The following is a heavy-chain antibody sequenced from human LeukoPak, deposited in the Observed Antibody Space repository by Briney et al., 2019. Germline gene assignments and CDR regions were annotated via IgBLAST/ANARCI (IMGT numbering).Heavy chain of an antibody. CDR2: ISVSGGRT. J-gene: IGHJ4*02. V-gene: IGHV3-23*01. D-gene: IGHD3-22*01. Sequence: GGSLRLSCAVSGITLSNYGMSWVRQAPGKGLEWVAGISVSGGRTNYADSVKGRFTISRDNPKNTLYLQMNGLRAEDTAVYFCAKRGVVIRVILVGFHKEAYYFDSWGQGALVTVSS. CDR1: GITLSNYG. CDR3: AKRGVVIRVILVGFHKEAYYFDS.